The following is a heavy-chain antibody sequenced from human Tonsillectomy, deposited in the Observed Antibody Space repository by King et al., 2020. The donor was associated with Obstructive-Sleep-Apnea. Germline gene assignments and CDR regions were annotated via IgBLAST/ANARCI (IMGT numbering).Heavy chain of an antibody. CDR2: IYPGDSDT. D-gene: IGHD3-22*01. V-gene: IGHV5-51*01. CDR1: GYSFTSYW. Sequence: VQLVQSGAEVKKPGESLKISCKGSGYSFTSYWIGWVRQMPGKGLEWMGIIYPGDSDTRYSPSFQGQFTIPADKSISTASLQWSSLKASDTAMYYCARHKGYYYDSSGYYYFDYWGQGTLVTVSS. CDR3: ARHKGYYYDSSGYYYFDY. J-gene: IGHJ4*02.